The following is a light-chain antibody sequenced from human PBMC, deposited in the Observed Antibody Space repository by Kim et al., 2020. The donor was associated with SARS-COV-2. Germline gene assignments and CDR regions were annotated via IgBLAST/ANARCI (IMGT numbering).Light chain of an antibody. Sequence: SPGESATLSCWASQIVSSTYLAWYQQKPGQAPRLLIKGTSARAAGVPERFSGSGSGRDFTLTINRVEPGDSATYYCQQYGGSPPWTFGQGTKVEI. V-gene: IGKV3-20*01. CDR2: GTS. CDR1: QIVSSTY. J-gene: IGKJ1*01. CDR3: QQYGGSPPWT.